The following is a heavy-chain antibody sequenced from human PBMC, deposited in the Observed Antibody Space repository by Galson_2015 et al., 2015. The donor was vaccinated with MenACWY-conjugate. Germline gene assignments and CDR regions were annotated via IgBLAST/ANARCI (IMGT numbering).Heavy chain of an antibody. CDR1: GYTFTNYY. CDR3: ARDLRRVSMVRGSIVPDAFDM. CDR2: IDPSDGST. Sequence: SVKVSCKASGYTFTNYYIHWVRQAPGQGLEWMGIIDPSDGSTNYAQKFQGRVTMTRETSTTTVYLALSSLRSEDTAVYYCARDLRRVSMVRGSIVPDAFDMWGQGTMVTVSS. D-gene: IGHD3-10*01. V-gene: IGHV1-46*01. J-gene: IGHJ3*02.